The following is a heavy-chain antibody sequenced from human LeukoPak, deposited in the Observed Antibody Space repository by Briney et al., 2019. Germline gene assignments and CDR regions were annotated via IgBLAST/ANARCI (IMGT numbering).Heavy chain of an antibody. J-gene: IGHJ4*02. CDR3: ARGGKSLWFADFQTN. V-gene: IGHV3-7*01. D-gene: IGHD3-10*01. Sequence: PGGSLRLSCEGSGFNFSNYWMVWVRQAPGKGLEWVANIKHDGREKHFVDSVKGRFSISRDNAHNSLYLDMNNLRPEDTALYFCARGGKSLWFADFQTNWGQGILVAVSS. CDR1: GFNFSNYW. CDR2: IKHDGREK.